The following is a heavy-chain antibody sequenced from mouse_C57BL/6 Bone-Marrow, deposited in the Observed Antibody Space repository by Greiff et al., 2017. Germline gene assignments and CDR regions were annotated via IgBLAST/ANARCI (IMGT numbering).Heavy chain of an antibody. CDR3: ASGSSYRY. Sequence: QVQLKESGPELVKPGASVKISCKASGYAFSSSWMNWVKQRPGKGLEWIGRIYPGDGDTNYNGKIKGKATLTADKSSSTAYMQLSILTSEDSAVYCSASGSSYRYWGQGTTLTVSS. V-gene: IGHV1-82*01. D-gene: IGHD1-1*01. J-gene: IGHJ2*01. CDR2: IYPGDGDT. CDR1: GYAFSSSW.